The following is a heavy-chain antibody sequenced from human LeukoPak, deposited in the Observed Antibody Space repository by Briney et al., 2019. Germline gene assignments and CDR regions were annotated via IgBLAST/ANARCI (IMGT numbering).Heavy chain of an antibody. J-gene: IGHJ4*02. CDR1: GDSVSSDYW. Sequence: PSETLSLTCAVSGDSVSSDYWWSWVRQSPGRGLEWIGEVFHSGTTNYNPSLVGRVTISLDKSKNQVSLKVTSVTAADTAVYYCARTLLTTYYYDSSGYYFDYWGQGTLVTVSS. CDR2: VFHSGTT. D-gene: IGHD3-22*01. CDR3: ARTLLTTYYYDSSGYYFDY. V-gene: IGHV4-4*02.